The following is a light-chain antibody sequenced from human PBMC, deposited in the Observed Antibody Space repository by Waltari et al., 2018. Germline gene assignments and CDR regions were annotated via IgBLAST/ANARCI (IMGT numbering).Light chain of an antibody. Sequence: QSVLTQPPSASGTPGQRVTISCSGSSSNIGSNTVNWYQQFPGMAPKLLIYSHSPRPSGGPYRFSGARSGTSASLAISGLQSEDEAEYYCAAWDDGLDGPVFGGGTKLTVL. CDR2: SHS. CDR3: AAWDDGLDGPV. V-gene: IGLV1-44*01. J-gene: IGLJ2*01. CDR1: SSNIGSNT.